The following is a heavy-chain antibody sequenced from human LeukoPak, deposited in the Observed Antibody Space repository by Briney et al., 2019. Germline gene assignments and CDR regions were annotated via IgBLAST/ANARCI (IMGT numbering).Heavy chain of an antibody. V-gene: IGHV1-69*05. CDR3: ARVRGLYYYDSSQYFDY. Sequence: ASVKVSCKASGGTFSSYAISWVRQAPGQGLEWMGRIIPIFGTANYAQKFQGRVTITTDESTSTAYMELRSLRSDDTAVYYCARVRGLYYYDSSQYFDYWGQGTLVTVSS. D-gene: IGHD3-22*01. CDR1: GGTFSSYA. J-gene: IGHJ4*02. CDR2: IIPIFGTA.